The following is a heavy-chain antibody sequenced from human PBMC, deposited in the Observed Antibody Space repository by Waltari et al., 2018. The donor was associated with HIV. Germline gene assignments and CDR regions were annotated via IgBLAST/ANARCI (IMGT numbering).Heavy chain of an antibody. J-gene: IGHJ4*02. CDR3: ARGYSSSRWIPLYH. V-gene: IGHV3-33*01. Sequence: QVQLVESGGGVVQPGTSLTLSCAVSGFTFSNFAIHWVRQSTGKGLECFAVFWSDGAEISYADSVKSRFTVSKDSSQKTLYLHLTSLRAEDTALYYCARGYSSSRWIPLYHWGRGTLVTVSS. CDR1: GFTFSNFA. CDR2: FWSDGAEI. D-gene: IGHD6-6*01.